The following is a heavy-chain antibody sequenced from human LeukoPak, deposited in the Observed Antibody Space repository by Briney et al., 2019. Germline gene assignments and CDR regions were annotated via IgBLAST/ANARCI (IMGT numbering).Heavy chain of an antibody. CDR1: GGSISGSSYY. V-gene: IGHV4-39*01. CDR2: IYYSGST. J-gene: IGHJ5*02. D-gene: IGHD2-15*01. CDR3: ARHRDSRYCSGGSCYNWFDP. Sequence: SETLSLTCTVSGGSISGSSYYWGWIRQPPGKGLEWIGSIYYSGSTYYNPSLKSRVTISVDTSRNQFSLKLSSVTAADTAVYYCARHRDSRYCSGGSCYNWFDPWGQGTLVTVSS.